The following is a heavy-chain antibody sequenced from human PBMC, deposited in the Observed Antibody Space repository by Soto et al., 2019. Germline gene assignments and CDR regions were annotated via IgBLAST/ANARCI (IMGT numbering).Heavy chain of an antibody. CDR2: IIPIFDKA. CDR1: GATFTSYG. D-gene: IGHD4-17*01. Sequence: QVQLVQSGAEVKKPGSSVKVSCKGSGATFTSYGVIWVRQAPGQGLAWMGGIIPIFDKANYARKFQARLTITADKSTSTAFMELRSLRSEDTAVYYCARAGIYSDYFTGAQDPWGQGTLVTVSS. V-gene: IGHV1-69*06. CDR3: ARAGIYSDYFTGAQDP. J-gene: IGHJ5*02.